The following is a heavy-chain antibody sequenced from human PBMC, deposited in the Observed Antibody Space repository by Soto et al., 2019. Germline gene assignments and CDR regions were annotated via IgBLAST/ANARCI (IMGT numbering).Heavy chain of an antibody. CDR3: VSAGYKYFAH. CDR2: ISMSGTTK. Sequence: EVQLVESGGGLVQPGGSLRLSCAASGFSFHSYGMDWVRQGPGKGLEWISHISMSGTTKFYADSVKGRFTISRDNGKNLMFLEMNRVRAGDTAVYFCVSAGYKYFAHWGQGILVTVSS. V-gene: IGHV3-48*03. D-gene: IGHD5-18*01. CDR1: GFSFHSYG. J-gene: IGHJ4*02.